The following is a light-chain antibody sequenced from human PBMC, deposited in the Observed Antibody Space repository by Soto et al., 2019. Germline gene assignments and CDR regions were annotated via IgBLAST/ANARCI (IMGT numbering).Light chain of an antibody. CDR3: CSYAGSSTSWV. Sequence: QSALTQPASVSGSPGQSITISCTGTSSDAGNYNFVSWYQQHPGKAPKVIIYEDSTRPSGVSNRISGSKSGNTASLTISGLQAEDEADDYCCSYAGSSTSWVLGGGTKLTVL. CDR2: EDS. V-gene: IGLV2-23*01. CDR1: SSDAGNYNF. J-gene: IGLJ3*02.